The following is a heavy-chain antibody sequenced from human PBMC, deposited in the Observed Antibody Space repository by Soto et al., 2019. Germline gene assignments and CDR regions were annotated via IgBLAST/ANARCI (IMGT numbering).Heavy chain of an antibody. CDR1: GFTFSSYA. J-gene: IGHJ4*02. V-gene: IGHV3-30-3*01. CDR2: ISYDGSNK. D-gene: IGHD5-18*01. Sequence: PGGSLRLSCAASGFTFSSYAMHWVRQAPGKGLEWVAVISYDGSNKYYADSVKGRFTISRDNSKNTLYLQMNSLRAEDTAVYYCAREGEDTAMAEYWGQGTLVTVSS. CDR3: AREGEDTAMAEY.